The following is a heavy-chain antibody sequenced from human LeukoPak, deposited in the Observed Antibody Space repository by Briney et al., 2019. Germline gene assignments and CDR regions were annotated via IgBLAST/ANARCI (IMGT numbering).Heavy chain of an antibody. V-gene: IGHV3-7*01. D-gene: IGHD2-8*01. CDR3: AKGGRGNGEVY. Sequence: PGGSLRLSCAVSGFTFSSYWMNWVRQAPGKGLEWVANIKQDGSEKNYVDSVKGRFTIPRDNAKSSLFLQMNDLRAEDTAVYYCAKGGRGNGEVYWGQGTLVTVSS. CDR1: GFTFSSYW. CDR2: IKQDGSEK. J-gene: IGHJ4*02.